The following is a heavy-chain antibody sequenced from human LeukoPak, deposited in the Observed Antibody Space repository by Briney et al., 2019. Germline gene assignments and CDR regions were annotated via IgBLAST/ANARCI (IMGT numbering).Heavy chain of an antibody. Sequence: GGSLRLSCAASGFTFSSYDMHWVRQATGKGLEWVSAIGTAGDTYYPGSVKGRFTISRENAKNSLYLQMNSLRAGDTAVYYCARAGGYYGSGSYYNHYYYYGMDVWGQGTTVTVSS. CDR2: IGTAGDT. D-gene: IGHD3-10*01. CDR3: ARAGGYYGSGSYYNHYYYYGMDV. V-gene: IGHV3-13*01. J-gene: IGHJ6*02. CDR1: GFTFSSYD.